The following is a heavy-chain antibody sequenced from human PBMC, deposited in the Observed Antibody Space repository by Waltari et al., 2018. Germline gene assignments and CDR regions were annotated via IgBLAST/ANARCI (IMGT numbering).Heavy chain of an antibody. V-gene: IGHV4-39*07. CDR1: GGSISSSSYY. CDR3: ARNGLQSTPFDY. J-gene: IGHJ4*02. D-gene: IGHD4-4*01. CDR2: IYYSGST. Sequence: QLQLQESGPGLVKPSETLSLTCTVSGGSISSSSYYWGWIRQPPGKGLEWIGSIYYSGSTNYNPSLKSRVTISVDTSKNQFSLKLSSVTAADTAVYYCARNGLQSTPFDYWGQGTLVTVSS.